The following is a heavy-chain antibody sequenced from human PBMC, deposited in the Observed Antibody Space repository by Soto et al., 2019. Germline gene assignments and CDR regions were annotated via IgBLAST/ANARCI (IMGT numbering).Heavy chain of an antibody. CDR2: IYFNGKT. J-gene: IGHJ4*02. CDR1: GVSISDTSYY. Sequence: QLQLQESGPGLVKPSETLSLTCNVSGVSISDTSYYWGWIRQPPGKGLEWIGTIYFNGKTFYNPSLKCRLTISVDTSKNQISLRLTSVTAADTAVYYCARQGSYWGQGTLVAVSS. V-gene: IGHV4-39*01. CDR3: ARQGSY.